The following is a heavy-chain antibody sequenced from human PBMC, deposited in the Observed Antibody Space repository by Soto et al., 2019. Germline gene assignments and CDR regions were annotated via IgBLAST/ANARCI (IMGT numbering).Heavy chain of an antibody. CDR2: ISTKTGNT. CDR1: GYSFTDYG. D-gene: IGHD3-22*01. J-gene: IGHJ4*02. Sequence: HVQLVQSGAEVKKPGASVKFSCKASGYSFTDYGISWVRQAPGQGLEWMGWISTKTGNTNYAQTVQGRVTLTTATSASSAYMELRSLRSDDTAIYYCARDRFQYNRSGQGDYCGQGTLVTVSS. CDR3: ARDRFQYNRSGQGDY. V-gene: IGHV1-18*04.